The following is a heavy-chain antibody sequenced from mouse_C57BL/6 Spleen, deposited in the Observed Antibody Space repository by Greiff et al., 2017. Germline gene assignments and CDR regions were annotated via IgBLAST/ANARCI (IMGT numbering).Heavy chain of an antibody. J-gene: IGHJ4*01. V-gene: IGHV1-26*01. CDR2: INPNNGGT. CDR3: ASGIYYEYDGDARDY. CDR1: GYTFTDYY. D-gene: IGHD2-4*01. Sequence: VQLQQSGPELVKPGASVKISCKASGYTFTDYYMNWVKQSHGKSLEWIGDINPNNGGTSYNQKFKGKATLTVDKASSTAYMELRSLTSEDAAVYYCASGIYYEYDGDARDYWGQGTSVTVSS.